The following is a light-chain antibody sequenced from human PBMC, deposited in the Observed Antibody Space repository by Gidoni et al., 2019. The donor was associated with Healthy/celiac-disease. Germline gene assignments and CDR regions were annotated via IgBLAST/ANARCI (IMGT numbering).Light chain of an antibody. Sequence: QSALTQPASVSGSPGQSTTISCTGTSSDVGSYNLVSWYQQHPGKAPKLMIYEVSKRPSGVSNRFSGSKSGNTASLTISGLQAEDEADYYCCSYAGSSTSHVVFGGGTKLTVL. CDR1: SSDVGSYNL. CDR3: CSYAGSSTSHVV. CDR2: EVS. J-gene: IGLJ2*01. V-gene: IGLV2-23*02.